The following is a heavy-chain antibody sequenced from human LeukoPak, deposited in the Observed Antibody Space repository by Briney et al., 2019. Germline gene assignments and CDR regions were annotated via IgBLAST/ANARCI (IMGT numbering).Heavy chain of an antibody. Sequence: GGSLRLSCAAPGFTFSRYWMHWVRQAPGKGLVWVSCIKSDGSSTSIADSAKGRFTISRDNAKNTVYLQMNSLRAEDTAVYYCVRDNRSYNFDYWGQGTLVTVSS. D-gene: IGHD1-26*01. V-gene: IGHV3-74*01. CDR2: IKSDGSST. CDR3: VRDNRSYNFDY. J-gene: IGHJ4*02. CDR1: GFTFSRYW.